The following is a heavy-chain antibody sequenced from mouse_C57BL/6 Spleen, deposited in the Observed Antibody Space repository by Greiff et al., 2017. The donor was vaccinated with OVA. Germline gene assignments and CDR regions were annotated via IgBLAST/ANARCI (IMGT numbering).Heavy chain of an antibody. CDR2: IDPSDSET. CDR1: GYTFTSYW. CDR3: ARGYYVCQATFAC. D-gene: IGHD2-3*01. J-gene: IGHJ3*01. Sequence: QVQLQQPGAELVRPGSSVKLSCKASGYTFTSYWMHWVKQRPIQGLEWIGNIDPSDSETHYNQKFKDKATLTEDKSSSTAYMQLSSLTSEDAAVYYVARGYYVCQATFACWGPGALVTVST. V-gene: IGHV1-52*01.